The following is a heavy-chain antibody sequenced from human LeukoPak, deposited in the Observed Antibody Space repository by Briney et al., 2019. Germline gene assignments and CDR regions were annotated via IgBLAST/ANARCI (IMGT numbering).Heavy chain of an antibody. D-gene: IGHD3-16*01. CDR3: ARGTFWVLGPPCSY. V-gene: IGHV3-30-3*01. Sequence: PGRSLRLSRAASGFTFSSYAMHWVRQAPGKGLEWVAVISYDGSNKYYADSVKGRFTISRDNSKNTLYLQMNSLRAEDTAVYYCARGTFWVLGPPCSYWGQGTLVTVSS. CDR1: GFTFSSYA. CDR2: ISYDGSNK. J-gene: IGHJ4*02.